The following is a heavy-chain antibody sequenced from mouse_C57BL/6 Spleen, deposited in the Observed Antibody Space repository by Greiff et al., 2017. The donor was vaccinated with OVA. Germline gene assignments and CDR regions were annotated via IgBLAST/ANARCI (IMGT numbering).Heavy chain of an antibody. CDR2: IYPGDGDT. CDR3: ARKLYGGYAMDY. CDR1: GYAFSSYW. D-gene: IGHD1-1*01. V-gene: IGHV1-80*01. J-gene: IGHJ4*01. Sequence: QVQLKESGAELVKPGASVKISCKASGYAFSSYWMNWVKQRPGKGLEWIGQIYPGDGDTNYNGKFKGKATLTADKSSSTAYMQLSSLTSEDSAVYFCARKLYGGYAMDYWVKEPQSPSPQ.